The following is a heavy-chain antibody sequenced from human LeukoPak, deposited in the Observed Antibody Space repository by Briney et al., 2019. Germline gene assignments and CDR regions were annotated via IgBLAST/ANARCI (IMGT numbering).Heavy chain of an antibody. CDR1: GGSFSGYY. CDR2: INHSGST. V-gene: IGHV4-34*01. J-gene: IGHJ4*02. D-gene: IGHD3-22*01. Sequence: SETLSLTCAVYGGSFSGYYWSWIRQPPGKGLEWIGEINHSGSTNYNPSLKSRVTISVDTSKNQFSLKLSSVTAADTAVYYCARGGDYYDSSGYFGWGQGTLVTASS. CDR3: ARGGDYYDSSGYFG.